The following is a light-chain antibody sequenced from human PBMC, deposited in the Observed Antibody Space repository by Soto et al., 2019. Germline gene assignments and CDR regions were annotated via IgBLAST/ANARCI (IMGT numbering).Light chain of an antibody. CDR2: YDS. CDR3: QVWDSSSDHWV. V-gene: IGLV3-21*04. CDR1: NIGSKS. Sequence: SYELTQPPSVSVAPGKTARITCGGNNIGSKSVHWYQQKPGQAPVLVIYYDSDRPSGIPERFSSSNSGNTATLTINRVEAGDEADYYCQVWDSSSDHWVFGGGSKLTVL. J-gene: IGLJ3*02.